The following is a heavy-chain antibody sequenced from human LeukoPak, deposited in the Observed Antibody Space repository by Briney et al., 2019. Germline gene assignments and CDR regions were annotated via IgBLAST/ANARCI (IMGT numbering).Heavy chain of an antibody. Sequence: SETLSLTCAVSGGSISSYYWTWIRQPPGKGLEWIGSIYTYDSGSTNYSPSLKSRVTISVDTSRNQFSLKLSSVTAADTAVYYCARGDSVVVAAATLYYFDYWGQGTLVTVSS. V-gene: IGHV4-59*01. CDR1: GGSISSYY. CDR2: IYTYDSGST. CDR3: ARGDSVVVAAATLYYFDY. J-gene: IGHJ4*02. D-gene: IGHD2-15*01.